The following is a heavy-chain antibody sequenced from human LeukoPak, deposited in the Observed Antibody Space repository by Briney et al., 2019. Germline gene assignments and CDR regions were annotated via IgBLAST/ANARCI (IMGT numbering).Heavy chain of an antibody. Sequence: KPGGSLRLSCAASGFTVSSNYMSWVRQAPGKGLEWVSSISSSSSYIYYADSVKGRFTISRDNAKNSLYLQMNSLRAEDTAVYYCARGIAVAGFDYWGQGTLVTVSS. CDR1: GFTVSSNY. V-gene: IGHV3-21*01. CDR3: ARGIAVAGFDY. J-gene: IGHJ4*02. D-gene: IGHD6-19*01. CDR2: ISSSSSYI.